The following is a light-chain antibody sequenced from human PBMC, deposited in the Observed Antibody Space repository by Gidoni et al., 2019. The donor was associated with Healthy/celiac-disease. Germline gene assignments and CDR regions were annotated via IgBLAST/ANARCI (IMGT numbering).Light chain of an antibody. V-gene: IGKV3-20*01. CDR3: QQYGSSQT. J-gene: IGKJ1*01. CDR2: GAS. Sequence: EIVLTQSPGTLSLSPGERATLSCRASQSVSSSYLAWYQQKPGQAPRLLIYGASSRATGIPDRFSGSGSGTDFTLTISRLEPEDFAVYYCQQYGSSQTFXXXTKVEIQ. CDR1: QSVSSSY.